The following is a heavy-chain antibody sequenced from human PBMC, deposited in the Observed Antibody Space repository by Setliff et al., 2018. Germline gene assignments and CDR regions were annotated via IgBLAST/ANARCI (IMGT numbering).Heavy chain of an antibody. D-gene: IGHD4-17*01. CDR2: ISGSGGST. V-gene: IGHV3-23*01. Sequence: PGGSLRLSCAASAFTFSRYAMSWVRQSPGKGLEWVSAISGSGGSTYYADSVKGRFTISRDNYKNTLYLQMSRLRADDTAVYYCVRGPLGDYADFSYYMDVWGMGTTVTVSS. CDR1: AFTFSRYA. CDR3: VRGPLGDYADFSYYMDV. J-gene: IGHJ6*03.